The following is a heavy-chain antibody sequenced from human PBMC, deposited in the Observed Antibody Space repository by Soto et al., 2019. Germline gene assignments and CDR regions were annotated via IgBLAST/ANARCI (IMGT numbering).Heavy chain of an antibody. D-gene: IGHD6-6*01. Sequence: QVQLQESGPGLVKPSQTLSLTCTVSGGSISSGDYYWSWIRQPPGKGLEWIGYIYYSGSTYYTPSLKSRVTISVDTSKNQFSLKLSSVTAADTAVYYCARVLDSIAARRWYFDLWGRGTLVTVSS. CDR3: ARVLDSIAARRWYFDL. J-gene: IGHJ2*01. CDR1: GGSISSGDYY. CDR2: IYYSGST. V-gene: IGHV4-30-4*01.